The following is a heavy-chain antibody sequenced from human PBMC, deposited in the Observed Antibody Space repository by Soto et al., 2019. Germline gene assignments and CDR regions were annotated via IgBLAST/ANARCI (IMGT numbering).Heavy chain of an antibody. Sequence: QVQLVESGGGVVQPGRSLRLSCAASGFTFSSYGMHWVRQAPGKGLEWVAVIWYDGSNKYYADSVKGRFTISRDNSKNTLYLQMNSLRAEDTAVYYCARDGDDYGDYLSPWFDPWGQGTLVTVSS. CDR3: ARDGDDYGDYLSPWFDP. CDR2: IWYDGSNK. D-gene: IGHD4-17*01. J-gene: IGHJ5*02. V-gene: IGHV3-33*01. CDR1: GFTFSSYG.